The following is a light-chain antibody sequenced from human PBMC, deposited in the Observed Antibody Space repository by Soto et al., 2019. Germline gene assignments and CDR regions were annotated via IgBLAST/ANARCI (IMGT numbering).Light chain of an antibody. V-gene: IGKV2-24*01. CDR1: QSLLHSDGNTY. CDR2: KVS. CDR3: MQATQSTWT. Sequence: DIVMTQTPLSSPVTLGQAASISCRSSQSLLHSDGNTYLSWFHQRTGQPPRLLIYKVSDRFSGVPDRFSGNGAGTDFTLTISRVEAEDVGVYYCMQATQSTWTCGQGTKVEIK. J-gene: IGKJ1*01.